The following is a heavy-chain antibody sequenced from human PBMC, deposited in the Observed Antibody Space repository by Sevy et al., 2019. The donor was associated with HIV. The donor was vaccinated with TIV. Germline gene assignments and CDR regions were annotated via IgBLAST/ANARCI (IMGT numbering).Heavy chain of an antibody. Sequence: GGSLRLSCAASGFTVSDNHMNWVRQAPGKGLEWVSVIYSSDRTDYADSVKGRFTVSRDNSKNTLYLQMNSLRAEDTAVYYCARDRVTYYYDSSAYYTSGYGMDVWGQGTTVTVSS. CDR1: GFTVSDNH. J-gene: IGHJ6*02. CDR3: ARDRVTYYYDSSAYYTSGYGMDV. D-gene: IGHD3-22*01. V-gene: IGHV3-53*01. CDR2: IYSSDRT.